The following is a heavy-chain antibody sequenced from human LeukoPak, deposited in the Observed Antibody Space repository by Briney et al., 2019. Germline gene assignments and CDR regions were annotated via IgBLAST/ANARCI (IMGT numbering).Heavy chain of an antibody. V-gene: IGHV3-66*02. D-gene: IGHD4-23*01. CDR1: EFTVSSNY. CDR2: IYSGGST. J-gene: IGHJ4*02. CDR3: ARNDYGGNNGGSYRPRGQDY. Sequence: GGSLRLSCAASEFTVSSNYMSWVRQAPGKGLEWVSVIYSGGSTYYADSVKGRFTISRDNSKNTLYLQMNSLRAEDTAVYYCARNDYGGNNGGSYRPRGQDYWGQGTLVTVSS.